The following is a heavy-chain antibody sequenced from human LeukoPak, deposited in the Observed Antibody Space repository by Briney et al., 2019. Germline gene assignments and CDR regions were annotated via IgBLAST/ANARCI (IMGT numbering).Heavy chain of an antibody. D-gene: IGHD4-23*01. Sequence: GGSLRLSCAASGFNFNNYWMSWVRQAPGKGLEWVANINQAGSEKYFLDSVKGRFTISRDNAKNAVFLQMNSLRDEDTAVYYCARDHAAGWELPLNWFDPWGQGTLVTVSS. CDR3: ARDHAAGWELPLNWFDP. J-gene: IGHJ5*02. V-gene: IGHV3-7*03. CDR1: GFNFNNYW. CDR2: INQAGSEK.